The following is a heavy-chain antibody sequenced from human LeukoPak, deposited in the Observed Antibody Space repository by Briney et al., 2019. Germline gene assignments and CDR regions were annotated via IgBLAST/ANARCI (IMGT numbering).Heavy chain of an antibody. CDR2: IYPGDSDT. CDR3: ARSCTCTNCYLSGAFDI. V-gene: IGHV5-51*01. J-gene: IGHJ3*02. Sequence: GESLMISCKAVGYCFTTYWIGWGRHMPRKGLEWMGIIYPGDSDTKYNPSFRSQITISSNNSTNTAYLQWSSLKASDAAMYCCARSCTCTNCYLSGAFDIWGQGTMVTVSS. CDR1: GYCFTTYW. D-gene: IGHD2-2*01.